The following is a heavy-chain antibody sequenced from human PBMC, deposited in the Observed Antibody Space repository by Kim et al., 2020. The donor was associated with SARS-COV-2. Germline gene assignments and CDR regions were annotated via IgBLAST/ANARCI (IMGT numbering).Heavy chain of an antibody. Sequence: GGSLRLSCAASGFTFSDYYMSWIRQAPGKGLEWVSYISSSSSYTNYADSVKGRFTISRDNAKNSLYLQMNSLRAEDTAVYYCARVGSSGWYSLDYWGQGTLVTVSS. CDR3: ARVGSSGWYSLDY. V-gene: IGHV3-11*05. D-gene: IGHD6-19*01. J-gene: IGHJ4*02. CDR2: ISSSSSYT. CDR1: GFTFSDYY.